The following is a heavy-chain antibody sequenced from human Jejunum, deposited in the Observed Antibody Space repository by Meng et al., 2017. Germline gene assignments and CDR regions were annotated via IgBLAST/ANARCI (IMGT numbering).Heavy chain of an antibody. CDR2: IYWDDDK. CDR3: THRREDPRSAFYYLDY. Sequence: QITLKESGPTLVKPTQTLTLTCSLSGVPLSSTGVSVGWTRQPPGKALEWLALIYWDDDKRYNPSLMSRLTITKDTSMNHVVLTMTNIDPVDTGTYYCTHRREDPRSAFYYLDYWGRGTLVTVSS. J-gene: IGHJ4*02. D-gene: IGHD2-15*01. CDR1: GVPLSSTGVS. V-gene: IGHV2-5*02.